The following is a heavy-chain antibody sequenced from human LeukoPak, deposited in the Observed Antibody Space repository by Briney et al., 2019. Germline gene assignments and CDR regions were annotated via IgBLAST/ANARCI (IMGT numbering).Heavy chain of an antibody. Sequence: PSETLSLTCTVSGGSISSYYWSWIRQPPGKGLEWIGYIYYSGSTNYNPSLKSRVTISVDTSKNQFSLKLSSVTAADTAAYYRAAKGATSGGAFDIWGQGTMVTVSS. CDR2: IYYSGST. J-gene: IGHJ3*02. D-gene: IGHD1-26*01. V-gene: IGHV4-59*01. CDR3: AAKGATSGGAFDI. CDR1: GGSISSYY.